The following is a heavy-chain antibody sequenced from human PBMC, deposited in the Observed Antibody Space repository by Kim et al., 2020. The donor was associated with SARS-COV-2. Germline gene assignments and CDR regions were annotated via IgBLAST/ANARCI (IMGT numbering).Heavy chain of an antibody. Sequence: GGSLRLSCAASGFTVSSNYMSWVRQAPGKGLEWVSVIYSGGSTYYADSVKGRFTISRDNSKNTLYLQMNSLRAEDTAVYYCARDRSAVRPGYGMDVCGQGTSVTVSS. V-gene: IGHV3-66*02. D-gene: IGHD3-10*01. CDR1: GFTVSSNY. J-gene: IGHJ6*02. CDR2: IYSGGST. CDR3: ARDRSAVRPGYGMDV.